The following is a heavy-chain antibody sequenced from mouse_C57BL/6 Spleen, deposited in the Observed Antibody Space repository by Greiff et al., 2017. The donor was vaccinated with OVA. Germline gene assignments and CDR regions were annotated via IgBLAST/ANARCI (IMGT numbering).Heavy chain of an antibody. V-gene: IGHV1-42*01. J-gene: IGHJ4*01. CDR2: INPSTGGT. Sequence: EVQLQQSGPELVKPGASVKISCKASGYSFTGYYMNWVKQSPEKSLEWIGEINPSTGGTTYNQKFKAKATLTVDKSSSTAYMQLKSLTSEDSAVYYCASTVVAHYAMDYWGQGTSVTVSS. D-gene: IGHD1-1*01. CDR3: ASTVVAHYAMDY. CDR1: GYSFTGYY.